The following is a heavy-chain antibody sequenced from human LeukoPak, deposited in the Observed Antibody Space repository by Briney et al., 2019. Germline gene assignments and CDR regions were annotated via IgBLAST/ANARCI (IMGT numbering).Heavy chain of an antibody. CDR2: IYYSGST. CDR3: ARLPHRYSSSWYGYYYYGMDV. Sequence: SETLSLTCTVSGGSISSSSYYWGWIRQPPGKGLEWIGSIYYSGSTYYNPSLKSRVTISVDTSKNQFSLKLSSVTAADTAVYYCARLPHRYSSSWYGYYYYGMDVWGQGTTVTVSS. CDR1: GGSISSSSYY. J-gene: IGHJ6*02. D-gene: IGHD6-13*01. V-gene: IGHV4-39*01.